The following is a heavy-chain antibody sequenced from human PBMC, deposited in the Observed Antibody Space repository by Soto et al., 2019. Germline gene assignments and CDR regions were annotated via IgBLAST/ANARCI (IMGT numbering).Heavy chain of an antibody. CDR3: VQVPRPRLDYLFGSVY. J-gene: IGHJ4*02. Sequence: PGGSLRLSCVASGFTFSDHYMDWVRQAPGKGLEWVARIRNKVNSYTTEYTESVKGRFTVARDLSKNTMYLQMNSLRVEDTALYYCVQVPRPRLDYLFGSVYWGQGSLVTVSS. D-gene: IGHD3-10*01. CDR2: IRNKVNSYTT. V-gene: IGHV3-72*01. CDR1: GFTFSDHY.